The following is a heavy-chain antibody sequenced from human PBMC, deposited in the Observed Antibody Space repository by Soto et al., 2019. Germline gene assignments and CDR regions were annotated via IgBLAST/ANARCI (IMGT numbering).Heavy chain of an antibody. J-gene: IGHJ5*01. D-gene: IGHD7-27*01. CDR1: GHTFTSNT. V-gene: IGHV1-8*01. CDR2: MSPKSANT. CDR3: TGGPPNWGFDS. Sequence: GASVKVSCKASGHTFTSNTIHWVRQAPGQRLEWMGWMSPKSANTGYAQKFQGRVTMTRSTSISTAYMELSSLTSEDTAVYYCTGGPPNWGFDSWGQGTPVTVSS.